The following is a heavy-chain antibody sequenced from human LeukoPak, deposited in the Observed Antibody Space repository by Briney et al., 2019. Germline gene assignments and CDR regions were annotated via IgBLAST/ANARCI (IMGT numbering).Heavy chain of an antibody. D-gene: IGHD6-19*01. CDR2: INPSNGDT. Sequence: ASVKVSCRASGYTFSGYYIHWVRQAPGQGLEWMAWINPSNGDTNYAQKFQGRVTMTRDTSISTAYMELTRLISDDTAVYYCARVGSSGWYVHPTLDYWGQGTLVTVSS. V-gene: IGHV1-2*02. CDR1: GYTFSGYY. CDR3: ARVGSSGWYVHPTLDY. J-gene: IGHJ4*02.